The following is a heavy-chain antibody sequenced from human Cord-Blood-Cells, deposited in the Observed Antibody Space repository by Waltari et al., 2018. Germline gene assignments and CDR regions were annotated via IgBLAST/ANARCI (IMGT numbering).Heavy chain of an antibody. D-gene: IGHD3-16*01. Sequence: QVQLQQWGAGLLKPSETLSLTCAVYGGSFSGYYWSWIRQPPGKGLEWIGEINHSGSTNYNPSLKSRVTISVDTSKNQFSLKLSSVTAADTAVYYCARAVVDNGGGVFNWGQGTMVTVSS. J-gene: IGHJ3*01. CDR1: GGSFSGYY. CDR3: ARAVVDNGGGVFN. V-gene: IGHV4-34*01. CDR2: INHSGST.